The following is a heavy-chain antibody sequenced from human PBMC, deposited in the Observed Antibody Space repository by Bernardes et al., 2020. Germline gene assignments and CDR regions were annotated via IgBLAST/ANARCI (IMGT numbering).Heavy chain of an antibody. CDR3: AHMTCSSTSCSDSDFDY. D-gene: IGHD2-2*01. J-gene: IGHJ4*02. CDR1: VFSHSPSGVG. V-gene: IGHV2-5*02. Sequence: GPTSSKPTQPTKLTCPFSVFSHSPSGVGVGWISQPPGKALEWLSLIYWDDEKRYSPYLKSRLTITKDTSKNQVVLTMTNMDPVDTATYYCAHMTCSSTSCSDSDFDYWCQGTLVTVSS. CDR2: IYWDDEK.